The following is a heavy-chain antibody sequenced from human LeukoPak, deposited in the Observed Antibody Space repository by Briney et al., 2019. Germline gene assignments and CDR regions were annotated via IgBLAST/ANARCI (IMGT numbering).Heavy chain of an antibody. CDR2: INTDGSHT. D-gene: IGHD1-26*01. V-gene: IGHV3-74*01. Sequence: GGSLRLSCAASGFTFTSHWMHWVRQAPGKGLVWVSRINTDGSHTDYADSVKGRFTISRDNAKNTLYLQMNSLRVEDTAVYYCARIIVGATGIDYWGQGTLVTVSS. CDR3: ARIIVGATGIDY. CDR1: GFTFTSHW. J-gene: IGHJ4*02.